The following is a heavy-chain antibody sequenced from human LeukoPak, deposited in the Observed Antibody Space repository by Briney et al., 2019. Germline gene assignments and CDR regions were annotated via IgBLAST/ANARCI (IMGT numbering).Heavy chain of an antibody. CDR2: ISGYNGNT. D-gene: IGHD3-22*01. CDR3: ATPFHSSGYYDAFDI. Sequence: ASVKVSCKASGHTFTTYSINWVRQAPGQGLEWMGWISGYNGNTNYAQKLQGRVTMTEDTSTDTAYMELSSLRSEDTAVYYCATPFHSSGYYDAFDIWGQGTMVTVSS. V-gene: IGHV1-18*01. CDR1: GHTFTTYS. J-gene: IGHJ3*02.